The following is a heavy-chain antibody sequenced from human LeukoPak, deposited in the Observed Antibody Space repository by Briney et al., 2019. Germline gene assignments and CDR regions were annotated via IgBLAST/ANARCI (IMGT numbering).Heavy chain of an antibody. J-gene: IGHJ4*02. Sequence: SQTLSLTCTVSGGSISSGDYYWSWIRQPPGKGLEWIGYIYYSGSTYYNPSLKSRVTISVDTSKNQFSLKLSSVTAADTAVYYCARVNDYGDSPYFDYWGQGALVTVSS. D-gene: IGHD4-17*01. CDR1: GGSISSGDYY. CDR3: ARVNDYGDSPYFDY. CDR2: IYYSGST. V-gene: IGHV4-30-4*01.